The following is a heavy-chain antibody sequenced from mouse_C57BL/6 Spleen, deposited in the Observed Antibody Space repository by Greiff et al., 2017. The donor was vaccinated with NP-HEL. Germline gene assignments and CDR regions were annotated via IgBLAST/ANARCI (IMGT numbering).Heavy chain of an antibody. Sequence: QVQLQQPGAELVKPGASVKLSCKASGYTFTSYWMHWVKQRPGQGLEWIGMIHPNSGSTNYNEKFKSKATLTVDKSSSTAYMQLSSLTSEDSAVYYCARGLGMGYYFDYWGQSTTLTVSS. CDR1: GYTFTSYW. D-gene: IGHD4-1*01. V-gene: IGHV1-64*01. CDR2: IHPNSGST. CDR3: ARGLGMGYYFDY. J-gene: IGHJ2*01.